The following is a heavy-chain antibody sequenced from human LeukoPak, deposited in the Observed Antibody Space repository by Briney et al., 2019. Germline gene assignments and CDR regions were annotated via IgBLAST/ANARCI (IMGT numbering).Heavy chain of an antibody. CDR2: IYSNDDK. D-gene: IGHD3-22*01. Sequence: SGPTLVNPPQTLTLSCTFSGFSLSTRGVGVGWIRQPPGKALEWLSLIYSNDDKRYSPSLKSRLTITNDTSKNQVVLTMTNMDPVDTATYYCAHRPPYYDSSGYYLYWGQGTLVTVSS. V-gene: IGHV2-5*01. CDR3: AHRPPYYDSSGYYLY. J-gene: IGHJ4*02. CDR1: GFSLSTRGVG.